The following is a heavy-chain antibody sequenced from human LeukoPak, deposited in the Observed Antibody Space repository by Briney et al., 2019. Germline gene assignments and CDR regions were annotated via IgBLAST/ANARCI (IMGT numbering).Heavy chain of an antibody. CDR2: ISSDGNRA. V-gene: IGHV3-64D*08. Sequence: GGSLRLSCAASGFTFSSYSMHWVRQAPGKGLDYVSAISSDGNRAYYGDSVKGRFIISRDNSKNTLYLQMSSLRAEDTAVYYCVKGSGTGWYGYWGQGTLVTVSS. D-gene: IGHD6-19*01. J-gene: IGHJ4*02. CDR3: VKGSGTGWYGY. CDR1: GFTFSSYS.